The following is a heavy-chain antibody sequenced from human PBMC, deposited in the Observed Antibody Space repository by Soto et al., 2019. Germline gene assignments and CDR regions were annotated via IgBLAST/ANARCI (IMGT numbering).Heavy chain of an antibody. Sequence: QVHLQESGPGLVKPSETLSLTCIVSGDSISPYYWSWIRQPPGKGLEWIGYIYYSGSTSYNPSLKSRVTISVDTSKNLLSLKLTSVTAADTAIYYCARRPFRDWYFDLWGRGTLVTVSS. J-gene: IGHJ2*01. CDR3: ARRPFRDWYFDL. CDR1: GDSISPYY. V-gene: IGHV4-59*08. D-gene: IGHD2-21*01. CDR2: IYYSGST.